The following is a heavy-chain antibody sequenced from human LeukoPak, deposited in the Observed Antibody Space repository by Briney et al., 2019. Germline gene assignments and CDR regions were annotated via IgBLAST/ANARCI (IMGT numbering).Heavy chain of an antibody. D-gene: IGHD2-15*01. CDR1: GFTFSSYS. J-gene: IGHJ4*02. V-gene: IGHV3-21*01. CDR3: VTSGCSGATCYFYFDF. CDR2: INYSGTNI. Sequence: PGGSLRLSCAASGFTFSSYSMNWARQAPGKGLEWVSSINYSGTNIYYADSVKGRFTISRDNAKNSLFLQMNSLRPEDTAVYYCVTSGCSGATCYFYFDFWGQGTLVTVSS.